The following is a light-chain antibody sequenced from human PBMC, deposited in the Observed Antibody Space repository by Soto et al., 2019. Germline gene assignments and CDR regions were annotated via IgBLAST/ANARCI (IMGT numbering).Light chain of an antibody. J-gene: IGKJ1*01. Sequence: EIVLTQSPGTLSLSPGERATLSCRAIQSVSSSYVAWYQQKPGQAPRFLIYGTSSRATGIPDRFSGSGSGTDFTLTISRLVPEDFAVYYCQQYGSSPTWTFGQGTKVDI. CDR2: GTS. V-gene: IGKV3-20*01. CDR3: QQYGSSPTWT. CDR1: QSVSSSY.